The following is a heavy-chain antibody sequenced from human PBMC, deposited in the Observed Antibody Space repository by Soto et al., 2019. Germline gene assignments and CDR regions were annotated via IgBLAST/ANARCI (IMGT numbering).Heavy chain of an antibody. J-gene: IGHJ6*02. CDR1: GGSISSGGYY. V-gene: IGHV4-31*03. Sequence: SETLSLTCTVSGGSISSGGYYWSWIRQHPGKGLEWIGYIYYSGSTYYNPSLKSRVTISVDTSKNQFSLKLSSVTAADTAVYYCARDGDYGDYYGMDVWGQGTTVTVSS. CDR3: ARDGDYGDYYGMDV. D-gene: IGHD4-17*01. CDR2: IYYSGST.